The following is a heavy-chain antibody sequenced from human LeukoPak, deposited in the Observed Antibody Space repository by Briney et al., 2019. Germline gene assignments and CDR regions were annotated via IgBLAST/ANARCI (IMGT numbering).Heavy chain of an antibody. D-gene: IGHD6-13*01. CDR1: GGSISSYY. CDR3: ARQGYISMYLDN. CDR2: IYYSGST. Sequence: SSETLSLTCTVSGGSISSYYWSWIRQPPGKGLEWIGYIYYSGSTNYNPSLKSRVTVSVDTSKNQFSLRLYSVTATDTAVYYCARQGYISMYLDNWGLGALVTVSS. J-gene: IGHJ4*02. V-gene: IGHV4-59*08.